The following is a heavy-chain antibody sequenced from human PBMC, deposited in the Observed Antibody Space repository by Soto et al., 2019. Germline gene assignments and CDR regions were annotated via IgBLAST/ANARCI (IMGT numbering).Heavy chain of an antibody. D-gene: IGHD5-18*01. CDR3: ARDTFVDTSMAPMDV. J-gene: IGHJ6*02. V-gene: IGHV1-3*01. CDR1: GYTFTSYA. Sequence: ASVKVSCKASGYTFTSYAMHWVRQAPGQRLEWMGWINAGNGNTKYSQKFQGRVTITRDTSANTAYMELSSLRSEDTAVYYCARDTFVDTSMAPMDVWGQGTTVTVSS. CDR2: INAGNGNT.